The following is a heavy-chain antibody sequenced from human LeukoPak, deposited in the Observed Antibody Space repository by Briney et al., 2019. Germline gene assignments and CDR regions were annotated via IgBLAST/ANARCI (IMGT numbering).Heavy chain of an antibody. Sequence: GASVKVSCKASGGTFSSYAISWVRQAPGQGLEWMGRIIPILGIANYAQKFQGRVTITADKSTSTAYMELSSLRSEDTAVYYCARDNLLANNRRKNYYDSTPGAFDIWGQGTMVTVSS. CDR1: GGTFSSYA. CDR3: ARDNLLANNRRKNYYDSTPGAFDI. J-gene: IGHJ3*02. CDR2: IIPILGIA. D-gene: IGHD3-22*01. V-gene: IGHV1-69*04.